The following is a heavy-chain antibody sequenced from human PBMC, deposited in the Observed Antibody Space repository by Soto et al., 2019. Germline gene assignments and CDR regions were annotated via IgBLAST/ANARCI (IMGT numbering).Heavy chain of an antibody. CDR1: GYTFTSYY. CDR2: INPNSGGT. CDR3: ARALLDSSGWYPPFDY. D-gene: IGHD6-19*01. V-gene: IGHV1-2*04. Sequence: VSVKVSCKASGYTFTSYYMHWVRQAPGQGLEWMGWINPNSGGTNYAQKFQGWVTMTRDTSISTAYMELSRLRSDDTAVYYCARALLDSSGWYPPFDYWGQGTLVTVSS. J-gene: IGHJ4*02.